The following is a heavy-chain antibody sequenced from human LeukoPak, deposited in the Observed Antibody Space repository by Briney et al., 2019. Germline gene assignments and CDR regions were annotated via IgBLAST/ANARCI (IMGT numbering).Heavy chain of an antibody. CDR2: INLNSGGT. J-gene: IGHJ4*02. D-gene: IGHD3-22*01. CDR3: ARGAFYDRSGHDSFDY. Sequence: ASVKVSCKASGYTFTGYYMHWVRQAPGQGLEWMGWINLNSGGTNYAQKFQGRVTMTRDTSISTVYMELSRLRSDDTAVYYCARGAFYDRSGHDSFDYWGQGTLVTVSS. CDR1: GYTFTGYY. V-gene: IGHV1-2*02.